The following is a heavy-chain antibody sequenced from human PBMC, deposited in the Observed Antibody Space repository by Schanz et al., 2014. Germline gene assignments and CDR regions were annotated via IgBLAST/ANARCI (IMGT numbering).Heavy chain of an antibody. Sequence: EGQLLESGGGLIQPGGSLRLSCAASGFTFSSYAMSWVRQAPGKGLEWVSTISASGGSTYYADSVKGRFTISRDNSKNTLYLHMNTLRSEDTAVYYCARDRGYCSGGSCLTFDYWGQGTLVTVSS. V-gene: IGHV3-23*01. D-gene: IGHD2-15*01. CDR1: GFTFSSYA. J-gene: IGHJ4*02. CDR2: ISASGGST. CDR3: ARDRGYCSGGSCLTFDY.